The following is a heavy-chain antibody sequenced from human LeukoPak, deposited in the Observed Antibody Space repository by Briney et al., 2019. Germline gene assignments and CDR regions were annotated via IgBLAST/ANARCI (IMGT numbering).Heavy chain of an antibody. CDR1: GGSISSYY. CDR3: ARSIMVRGVNGNGRWFDP. Sequence: SETLSLTCTVSGGSISSYYWSWIQQPPGKGLEWIGYIYYSGSTNYNPSLKSRVTISVDTSKNQFSLKLSSVTAADTAVYYCARSIMVRGVNGNGRWFDPWGQGTLVTVSS. J-gene: IGHJ5*02. V-gene: IGHV4-59*01. D-gene: IGHD3-10*01. CDR2: IYYSGST.